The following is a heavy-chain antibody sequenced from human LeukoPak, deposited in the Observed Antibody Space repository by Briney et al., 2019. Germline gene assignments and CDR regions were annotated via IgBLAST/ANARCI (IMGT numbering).Heavy chain of an antibody. CDR2: IWYDGSNK. V-gene: IGHV3-33*01. CDR1: GFTFSSYG. J-gene: IGHJ4*02. CDR3: ARGVEWELSGAYFDY. D-gene: IGHD1-26*01. Sequence: GRSPRLSCAASGFTFSSYGMHWVRQAPGKGLEWVAVIWYDGSNKYYADSVKGRFTISRDNAKNSLYLQMNSLRAEDTAVYYCARGVEWELSGAYFDYWGQGTLVTVSS.